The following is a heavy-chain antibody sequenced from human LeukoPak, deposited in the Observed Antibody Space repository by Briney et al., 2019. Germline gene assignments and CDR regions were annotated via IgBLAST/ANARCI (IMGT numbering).Heavy chain of an antibody. CDR3: GRHRYYDVLTGSRVPVYFDY. D-gene: IGHD3-9*01. CDR2: INRSGST. J-gene: IGHJ4*02. V-gene: IGHV4-59*08. Sequence: SETLSLTCTVSGGSLSTYYWSWIRQPPGKGLEWVGYINRSGSTSYNTYLKSRVTISVDSAKNHFSLKLSSVTAADTAVYYCGRHRYYDVLTGSRVPVYFDYWGQGTLVTVSS. CDR1: GGSLSTYY.